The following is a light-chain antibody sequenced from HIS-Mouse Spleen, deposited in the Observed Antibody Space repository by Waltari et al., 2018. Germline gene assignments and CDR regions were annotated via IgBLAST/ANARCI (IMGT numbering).Light chain of an antibody. CDR1: QSISSW. Sequence: DIQMTQSPSTLSASVGDRVTITCRASQSISSWLAWYQQKPGKAPKPLIDKASSLESGVPSRVSGSGSGTEFTLTISSLQPDDFATYYCQQYNSYPWTFGQGTKVEIK. V-gene: IGKV1-5*03. J-gene: IGKJ1*01. CDR3: QQYNSYPWT. CDR2: KAS.